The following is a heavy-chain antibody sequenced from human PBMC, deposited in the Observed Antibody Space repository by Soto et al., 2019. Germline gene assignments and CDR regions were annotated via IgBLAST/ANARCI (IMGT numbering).Heavy chain of an antibody. D-gene: IGHD5-12*01. V-gene: IGHV3-43*01. CDR3: AKDTEMATIRLGLDY. CDR1: GFTFDDYT. Sequence: GGSLRLSCAASGFTFDDYTMHWVRQAPGKGLEWVSLISWDGGSTYYADSVKGRFTISRDNSKNSLYLQMNSLRTEDTALYYCAKDTEMATIRLGLDYWGQGTLVTVSS. CDR2: ISWDGGST. J-gene: IGHJ4*02.